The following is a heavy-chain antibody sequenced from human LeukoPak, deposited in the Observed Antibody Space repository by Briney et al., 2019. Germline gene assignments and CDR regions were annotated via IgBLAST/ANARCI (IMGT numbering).Heavy chain of an antibody. Sequence: GGSLRLSCAASGFTFGGYSMTWVRQAPGKGLEWVSAITGSGDYTDYADSVKGRFTISRDNSKNTLYLQMNSLRAEDTAVYYCAREPGSVRLATYYYYGMDVWGQGTTVTVSS. V-gene: IGHV3-23*01. CDR1: GFTFGGYS. J-gene: IGHJ6*02. CDR3: AREPGSVRLATYYYYGMDV. CDR2: ITGSGDYT. D-gene: IGHD6-19*01.